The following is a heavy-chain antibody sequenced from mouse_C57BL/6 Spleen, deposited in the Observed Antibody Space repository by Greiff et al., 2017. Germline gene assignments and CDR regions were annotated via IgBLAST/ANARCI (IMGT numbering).Heavy chain of an antibody. CDR2: IHPNSGST. CDR3: ARVVRNYAMDY. V-gene: IGHV1-64*01. J-gene: IGHJ4*01. CDR1: GYTFTSYW. Sequence: QVQLKQPGAELVKPGASVKLSCKASGYTFTSYWMHWVKQRPGQGHEWIGMIHPNSGSTNYNEKFKSKATLTVDKSSSTAYMQLSSLTSEDSAVYYCARVVRNYAMDYWGQGTSVTVSS.